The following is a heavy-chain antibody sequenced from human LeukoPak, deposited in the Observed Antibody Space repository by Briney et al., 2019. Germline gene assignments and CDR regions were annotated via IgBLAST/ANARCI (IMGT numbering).Heavy chain of an antibody. CDR1: GYTFTSYD. V-gene: IGHV1-8*03. D-gene: IGHD4-11*01. J-gene: IGHJ6*03. Sequence: ASVKVSCKASGYTFTSYDINWVRQATGQGLEWMGWMNPNSGNTGYAQKFQGRVTITRNTSISTAYMELSSLRSEDTAVYYCARGEFDYSNDYYYYMDVWGKGTTVTVSS. CDR3: ARGEFDYSNDYYYYMDV. CDR2: MNPNSGNT.